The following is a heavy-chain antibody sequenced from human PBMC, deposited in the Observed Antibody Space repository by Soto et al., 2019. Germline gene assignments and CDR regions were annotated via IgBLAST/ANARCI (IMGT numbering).Heavy chain of an antibody. CDR2: ISSSSGYT. CDR3: AREEVGANFDY. CDR1: GFTFSDYY. D-gene: IGHD1-26*01. J-gene: IGHJ4*02. V-gene: IGHV3-11*05. Sequence: QVQLVESGGGLVKPGGSLRLSCAASGFTFSDYYMSWIRQAPGKGLEWVSYISSSSGYTNYADSVKGRFTISRDNAKNSLYLQMNSLRAEDTAVYYCAREEVGANFDYWGQGTLVTVSS.